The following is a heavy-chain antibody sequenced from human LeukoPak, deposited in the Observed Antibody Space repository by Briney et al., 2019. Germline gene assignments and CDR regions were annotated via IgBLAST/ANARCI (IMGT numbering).Heavy chain of an antibody. V-gene: IGHV3-30-3*01. Sequence: GGSLRLSCAASGFTFSSYAMHWVRQAPGKGLEWVAVISYDGSNKYYADSVKGRFTISRDNSKNTLYQQMNSLRAEDTAVYYCARVIAHYCSSTSCSLFDYWGQGTLVTVSS. CDR3: ARVIAHYCSSTSCSLFDY. CDR1: GFTFSSYA. J-gene: IGHJ4*02. D-gene: IGHD2-2*01. CDR2: ISYDGSNK.